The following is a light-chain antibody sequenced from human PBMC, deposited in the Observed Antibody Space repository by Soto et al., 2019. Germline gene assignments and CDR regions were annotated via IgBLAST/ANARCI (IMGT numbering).Light chain of an antibody. V-gene: IGLV2-14*01. Sequence: QSALTQPASVSGSPGQSITISCTGTSSDVGGYNYVSWYQQHPGKAPKLMIYEVSNRPSGVSHRFSGFKSGNTASLTISGLQAEVEADYYCSSYTSSSTLVFVSGTKLTVL. J-gene: IGLJ1*01. CDR1: SSDVGGYNY. CDR2: EVS. CDR3: SSYTSSSTLV.